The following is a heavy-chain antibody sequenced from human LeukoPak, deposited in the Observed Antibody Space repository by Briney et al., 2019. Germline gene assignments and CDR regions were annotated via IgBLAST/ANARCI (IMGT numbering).Heavy chain of an antibody. D-gene: IGHD3-22*01. CDR1: GFTFSSFW. CDR3: ARRYHFDSSGLHWRSPFDI. CDR2: IRQDGGET. J-gene: IGHJ3*02. Sequence: GGSLRLSCAASGFTFSSFWMTWVRQAPGKGLEWVANIRQDGGETYYVDSVKGRFTISRDNAKTSLYLQMTSPRAEDAAVYYCARRYHFDSSGLHWRSPFDIWGQGTMVAVSS. V-gene: IGHV3-7*01.